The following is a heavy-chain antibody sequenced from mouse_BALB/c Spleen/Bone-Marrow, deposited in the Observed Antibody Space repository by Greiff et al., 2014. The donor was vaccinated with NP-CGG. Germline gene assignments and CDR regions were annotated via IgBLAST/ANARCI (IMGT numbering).Heavy chain of an antibody. V-gene: IGHV2-6-5*01. D-gene: IGHD1-1*01. CDR2: IWGGGIT. J-gene: IGHJ2*01. Sequence: VQLQESGPGLVAPSQSLSITCTVSGFSLTDYGVSWTRQPPGKGLEWLGVIWGGGITYYNSTLKSRLSISKDNSKSQVFLKMNSLQTDDTAMYYCAKHDTTVVLDYWGQGTTLTVSS. CDR1: GFSLTDYG. CDR3: AKHDTTVVLDY.